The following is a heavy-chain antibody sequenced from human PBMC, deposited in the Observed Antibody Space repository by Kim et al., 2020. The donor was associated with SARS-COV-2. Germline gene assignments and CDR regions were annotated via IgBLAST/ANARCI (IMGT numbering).Heavy chain of an antibody. CDR1: GFTFSDFP. V-gene: IGHV3-30*04. CDR2: VSSDGSVK. Sequence: GGSLRLSCATSGFTFSDFPLHWVRQAPGKGLEWVAVVSSDGSVKYYADSVSGRFTISRDNFNNILYLQMNSLKPDDTSVYYCARVPSWGRALAGPFDYWG. J-gene: IGHJ4*01. CDR3: ARVPSWGRALAGPFDY. D-gene: IGHD6-19*01.